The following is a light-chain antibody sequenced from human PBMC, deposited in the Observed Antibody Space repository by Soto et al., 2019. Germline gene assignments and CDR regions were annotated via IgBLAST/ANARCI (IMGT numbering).Light chain of an antibody. CDR1: QSVSSSY. Sequence: EIVLTQSPGTVSLSRLEIGTRSFMASQSVSSSYLAWYQQKPGQAPRLLIYGASTRATGIPARFSGSGSGTEFTLTISSLQSEDFAVYYCQQYNNWPQTFGQGTKVDIK. CDR3: QQYNNWPQT. CDR2: GAS. J-gene: IGKJ1*01. V-gene: IGKV3-15*01.